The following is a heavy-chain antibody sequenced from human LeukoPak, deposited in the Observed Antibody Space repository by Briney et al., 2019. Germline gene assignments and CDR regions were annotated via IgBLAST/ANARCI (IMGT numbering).Heavy chain of an antibody. CDR1: GGSISSYY. J-gene: IGHJ4*02. CDR2: IYYSGST. V-gene: IGHV4-59*01. Sequence: SETLSLTCTVSGGSISSYYWSWIRQPPGKGLGWIGYIYYSGSTNYNPSLKSRVTISVDTSKNQFSLKLSSVTAADTAVYYCARARRITKVRGVIITTYYFDYWGQGTLVTVSS. D-gene: IGHD3-10*01. CDR3: ARARRITKVRGVIITTYYFDY.